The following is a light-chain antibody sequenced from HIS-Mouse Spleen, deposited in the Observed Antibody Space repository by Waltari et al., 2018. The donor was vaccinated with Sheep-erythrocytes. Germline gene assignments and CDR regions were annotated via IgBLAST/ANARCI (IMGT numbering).Light chain of an antibody. V-gene: IGKV4-1*01. CDR3: QQYYSTLLT. CDR1: QRVLYSSNNKNY. CDR2: WAS. J-gene: IGKJ4*01. Sequence: DIVMTQSPDSLAVSLGERATINCKSSQRVLYSSNNKNYLAWYQQKPGQPPKLLIYWASTRESGVPDRFSGSGYGTDFTLTISSLQAEDVAVYYCQQYYSTLLTFGGGTKVEIK.